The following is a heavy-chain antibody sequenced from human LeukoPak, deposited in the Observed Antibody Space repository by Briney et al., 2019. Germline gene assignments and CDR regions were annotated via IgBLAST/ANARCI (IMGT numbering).Heavy chain of an antibody. V-gene: IGHV1-2*06. D-gene: IGHD5-18*01. CDR2: INPNSGGT. CDR3: ATGLEGYRYAWTHGY. Sequence: ASVKVSCKASGYTLTGNYMHWVRHAPGQGLEWMGRINPNSGGTNYAQKFQGRDTMTRDTTISTTITELRRQSSDDTAMTYSATGLEGYRYAWTHGYWGQGTLVTVSS. J-gene: IGHJ4*02. CDR1: GYTLTGNY.